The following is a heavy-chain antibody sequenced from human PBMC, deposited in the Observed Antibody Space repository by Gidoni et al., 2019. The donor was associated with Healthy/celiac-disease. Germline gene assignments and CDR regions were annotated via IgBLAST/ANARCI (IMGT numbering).Heavy chain of an antibody. D-gene: IGHD6-13*01. J-gene: IGHJ4*02. V-gene: IGHV4-39*07. Sequence: QLQLQASGPGPVKPSETPSPTGTVSGCSIGSSSYYWGWIRQPPGKGLEWIGSIYYSGSTYYNPSLKSRVTISVDTSKNQFSLKLSSVTAADTAVYYCARDSDAAAAPYYFDYWGQGTLVTVYS. CDR3: ARDSDAAAAPYYFDY. CDR1: GCSIGSSSYY. CDR2: IYYSGST.